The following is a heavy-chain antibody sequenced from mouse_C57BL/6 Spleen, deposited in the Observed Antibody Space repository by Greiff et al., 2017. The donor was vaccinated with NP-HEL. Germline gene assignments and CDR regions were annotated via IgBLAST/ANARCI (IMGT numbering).Heavy chain of an antibody. CDR1: GFTFSSYA. Sequence: DVMLVESGEGLVKPGGSLKLSCAASGFTFSSYAMSWVRQTPEKRLEWVAYISSGGDYIYYADTVKGRFTISRDNARNTLYLQISSLKSEDTAMYYCTRDYYGSSPAWFAYWGQGTLVTVSA. D-gene: IGHD1-1*01. CDR3: TRDYYGSSPAWFAY. CDR2: ISSGGDYI. J-gene: IGHJ3*01. V-gene: IGHV5-9-1*02.